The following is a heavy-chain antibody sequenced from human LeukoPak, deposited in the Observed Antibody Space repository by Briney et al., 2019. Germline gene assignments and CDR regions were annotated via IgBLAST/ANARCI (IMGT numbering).Heavy chain of an antibody. CDR2: IYYSGSS. J-gene: IGHJ3*02. Sequence: SETLSLTCTVSGGSICSYYWSWIRQPPGKGLEWIGYIYYSGSSNYNPSLKSRVTISVDTSKNQLSLNLSSVTAADTAVYYCARHEPRVTTASFEIWGRGTMVTVSS. CDR1: GGSICSYY. CDR3: ARHEPRVTTASFEI. V-gene: IGHV4-59*08. D-gene: IGHD4-17*01.